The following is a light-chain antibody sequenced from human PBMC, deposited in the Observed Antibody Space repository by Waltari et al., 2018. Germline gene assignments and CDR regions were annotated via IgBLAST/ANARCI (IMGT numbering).Light chain of an antibody. V-gene: IGLV1-47*01. CDR3: AAWDDSLSGVV. J-gene: IGLJ2*01. CDR2: RNK. Sequence: QSVLTQPPSASGTPGQRVTISCSGSSPNIGSNYVYWYQQLPGTAPKLLIYRNKQRPSGVPDRFSGAKSGTSASLAISVLRSEYEADYYCAAWDDSLSGVVFGGGTKLTVL. CDR1: SPNIGSNY.